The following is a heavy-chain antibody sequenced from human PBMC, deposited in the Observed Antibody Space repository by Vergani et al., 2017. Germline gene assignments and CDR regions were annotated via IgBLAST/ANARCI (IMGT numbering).Heavy chain of an antibody. CDR1: GFTFSSYG. J-gene: IGHJ4*02. CDR2: IRYDGSNK. CDR3: ANDYYDSSGYPQSAFDY. Sequence: QVQLVESGGGVVQPGGSLRLSCAASGFTFSSYGMHWVRQAPGKGLEWVAFIRYDGSNKYYADSVKGRFTISRDNSKNTLYLQMNSLRAEDTAVYYCANDYYDSSGYPQSAFDYCGQGTLVTVSS. D-gene: IGHD3-22*01. V-gene: IGHV3-30*02.